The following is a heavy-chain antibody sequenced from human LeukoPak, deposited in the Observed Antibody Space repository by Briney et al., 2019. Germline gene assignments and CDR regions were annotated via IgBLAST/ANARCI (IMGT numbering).Heavy chain of an antibody. Sequence: GGSLGLSCVVSGITLSNYGMSWVRQAPGKGLEWVSGICESGGSTNYADSVKGRFIISRDNSKNTVYLQMNSLRAEDTAVYFCAKRGIVIRGVIVIGFHKEAYYFDYWGQGILVTVSS. CDR1: GITLSNYG. D-gene: IGHD3-10*01. CDR2: ICESGGST. V-gene: IGHV3-23*01. CDR3: AKRGIVIRGVIVIGFHKEAYYFDY. J-gene: IGHJ4*02.